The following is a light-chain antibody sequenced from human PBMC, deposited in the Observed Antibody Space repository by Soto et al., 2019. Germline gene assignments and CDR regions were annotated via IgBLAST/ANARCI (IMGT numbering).Light chain of an antibody. CDR1: QSVSSY. Sequence: EIVLTQSPATLSLSPGERATLSCRASQSVSSYLAWYQQKPGQAPRLLIYDASSRATGIPARFSGSGSGTDFTLAISSLEPEDFAVYYCQQRSNWSITFGQGKRLE. CDR3: QQRSNWSIT. CDR2: DAS. V-gene: IGKV3-11*01. J-gene: IGKJ5*01.